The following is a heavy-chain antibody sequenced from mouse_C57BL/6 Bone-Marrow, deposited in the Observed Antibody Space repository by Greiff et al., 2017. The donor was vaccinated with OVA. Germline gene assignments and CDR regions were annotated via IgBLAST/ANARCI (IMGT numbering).Heavy chain of an antibody. Sequence: VKLMESGPGLVAPSQSLSITCTVSGFSLTSYGVHWVRQPPGKGLEWLVVIWSDGSTTYNSALKSRLSISKDNSKSQVFLKMNSLQTDDTAMYYCARHGGGSSGSLFAYWGQGTLVTVSA. CDR2: IWSDGST. CDR3: ARHGGGSSGSLFAY. CDR1: GFSLTSYG. V-gene: IGHV2-6-1*01. D-gene: IGHD3-2*02. J-gene: IGHJ3*01.